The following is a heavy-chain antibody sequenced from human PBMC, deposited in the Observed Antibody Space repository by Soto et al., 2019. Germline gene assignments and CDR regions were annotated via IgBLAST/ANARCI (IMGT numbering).Heavy chain of an antibody. CDR1: GYTFTSYG. CDR2: ISAYNGNT. D-gene: IGHD1-26*01. J-gene: IGHJ4*02. V-gene: IGHV1-18*04. Sequence: ASVKVSCKASGYTFTSYGISWVRQAPGQGLERMGWISAYNGNTNYAQKLQGRVTMTTDTSTSTAYMELRSLRSDDTAVYYCARDIGGKMGALFGYWGQGTLVTVSS. CDR3: ARDIGGKMGALFGY.